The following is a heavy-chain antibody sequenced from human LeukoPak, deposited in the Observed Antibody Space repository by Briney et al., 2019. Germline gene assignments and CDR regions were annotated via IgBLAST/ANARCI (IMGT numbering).Heavy chain of an antibody. J-gene: IGHJ6*04. CDR1: RFTFSSYA. Sequence: GGSLRLSCSASRFTFSSYAMHWVRQAPGKGLEYVSAISSNGGSTYYADSVKGRFTISRDNSKNTLYLQMSSLRAEDTAVYYWVKVKYCSGGSCYGSYGMDVWGKGTTVTVSS. V-gene: IGHV3-64D*06. D-gene: IGHD2-15*01. CDR3: VKVKYCSGGSCYGSYGMDV. CDR2: ISSNGGST.